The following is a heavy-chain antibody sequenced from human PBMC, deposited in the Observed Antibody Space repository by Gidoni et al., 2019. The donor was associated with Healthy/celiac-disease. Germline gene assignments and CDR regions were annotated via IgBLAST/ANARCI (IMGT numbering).Heavy chain of an antibody. Sequence: QVQLQESGPGLLKPSATLSLTCTVSGGSISSYYWRWNRQPPGKGLEWIGYVYYSGSTNYNPSLKSRVTISVDTSKNQFSLKLSSVTAADTAVYYGARSGCGEMATEGVDYWGQGTLVTVSS. J-gene: IGHJ4*02. CDR2: VYYSGST. V-gene: IGHV4-59*08. D-gene: IGHD5-12*01. CDR1: GGSISSYY. CDR3: ARSGCGEMATEGVDY.